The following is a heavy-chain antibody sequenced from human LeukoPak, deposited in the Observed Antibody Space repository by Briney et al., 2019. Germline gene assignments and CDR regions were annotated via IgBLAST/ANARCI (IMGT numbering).Heavy chain of an antibody. CDR2: INPNSGGT. CDR3: ARRYGSGSNDY. Sequence: GASVKVSCKXSGHTFTGYYMHWVRQAPGQGLEWMGWINPNSGGTNYAQKFQGRVTMTRDTSISTAYMELSRLRSDDTAVYYCARRYGSGSNDYWGQGTLVTVSS. D-gene: IGHD3-10*01. J-gene: IGHJ4*02. CDR1: GHTFTGYY. V-gene: IGHV1-2*02.